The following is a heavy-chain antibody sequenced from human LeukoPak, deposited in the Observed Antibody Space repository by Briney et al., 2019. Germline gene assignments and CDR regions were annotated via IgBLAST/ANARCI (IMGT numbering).Heavy chain of an antibody. CDR2: ISSSGTSA. D-gene: IGHD3-22*01. CDR3: AKSSILYDSSGYYVGEKYYFDY. J-gene: IGHJ4*02. V-gene: IGHV3-23*01. Sequence: GGSLRLSCAASGFTFSSYAMSWVRQAPGKGLEWVSAISSSGTSAYYADSVKGRFTISRDNSKNTLYLQMNSLRAEDTAIYYCAKSSILYDSSGYYVGEKYYFDYWGRGTLVTVSS. CDR1: GFTFSSYA.